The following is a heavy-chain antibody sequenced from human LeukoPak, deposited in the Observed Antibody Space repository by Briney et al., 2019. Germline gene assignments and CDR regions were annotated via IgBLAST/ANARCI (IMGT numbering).Heavy chain of an antibody. V-gene: IGHV1-8*01. D-gene: IGHD3-9*01. J-gene: IGHJ4*02. CDR2: MNPNSGNT. CDR1: GYTFTSYD. Sequence: ASVKVSCKASGYTFTSYDINWVRQATGQGLEWMGWMNPNSGNTGYAQKFQGRVTMTRNTSISTAYMELSSLRSEDTAVYYCARGDDILTGYLLPLYYFDYWGQGTLVTVSS. CDR3: ARGDDILTGYLLPLYYFDY.